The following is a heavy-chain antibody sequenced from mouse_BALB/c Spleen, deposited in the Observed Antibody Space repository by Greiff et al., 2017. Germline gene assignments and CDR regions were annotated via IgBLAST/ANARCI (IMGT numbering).Heavy chain of an antibody. Sequence: EVKLEESGGGLVKPGGSLKLSCAASGFTFSSYAMSWVRQTPEKRLEWVASISSGGSTYYPDSVKGRFTISRDNARNILYLQMCSLRSEDTAMYYCARAYYGYVDYWGQGTTLTVSS. D-gene: IGHD1-1*01. V-gene: IGHV5-6-5*01. CDR1: GFTFSSYA. CDR2: ISSGGST. J-gene: IGHJ2*01. CDR3: ARAYYGYVDY.